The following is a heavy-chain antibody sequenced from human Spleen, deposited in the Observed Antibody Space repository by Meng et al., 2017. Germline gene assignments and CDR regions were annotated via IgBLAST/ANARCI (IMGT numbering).Heavy chain of an antibody. V-gene: IGHV4-39*07. Sequence: SETLSLTCTVSGGSISSSSYYWGWIRQPPGKGLEWIGSIYYSGSTYYNPSLKSRVTISVDTSKNQFSLKLSSVTAADTAVYYCARFSLRYFDWLFGGFDYWGQGTLVTVSS. D-gene: IGHD3-9*01. J-gene: IGHJ4*02. CDR3: ARFSLRYFDWLFGGFDY. CDR2: IYYSGST. CDR1: GGSISSSSYY.